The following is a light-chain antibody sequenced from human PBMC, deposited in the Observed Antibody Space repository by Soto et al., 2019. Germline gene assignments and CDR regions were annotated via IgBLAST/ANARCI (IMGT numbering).Light chain of an antibody. CDR1: NSNIGADYG. Sequence: QSVLTQPPSVSGAPGQRVTISCTGTNSNIGADYGVQWYQQFPGTAPKLLIYADNIRPSGVPDRFSASRSGTSASLAISGLQSEDEANFYCATWDDSLDGPVFGGGTKLTVL. CDR3: ATWDDSLDGPV. J-gene: IGLJ2*01. V-gene: IGLV1-40*01. CDR2: ADN.